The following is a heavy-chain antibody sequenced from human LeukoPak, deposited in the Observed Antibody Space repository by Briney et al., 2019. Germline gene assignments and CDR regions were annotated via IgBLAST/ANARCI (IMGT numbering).Heavy chain of an antibody. CDR3: ARQEGYALSPLDY. D-gene: IGHD2-15*01. CDR2: IYPGDSDT. Sequence: GASLKISCKGSGYSFTSYWIGWVRQMSGKSLEWMGIIYPGDSDTRYSPSFQGQVTISADKSISTAYLQWSSLKASDTAMYYCARQEGYALSPLDYWGQGTLVTVSS. J-gene: IGHJ4*02. V-gene: IGHV5-51*01. CDR1: GYSFTSYW.